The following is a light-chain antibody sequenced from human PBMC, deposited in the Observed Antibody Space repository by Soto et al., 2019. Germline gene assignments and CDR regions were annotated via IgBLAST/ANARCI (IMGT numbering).Light chain of an antibody. CDR2: DAS. CDR1: QGINNY. CDR3: QEYIGAKFT. J-gene: IGKJ3*01. V-gene: IGKV1-27*01. Sequence: DIQLTQSPSSLSASIGARVTITCRASQGINNYLAWYQQKPGKGPELLIYDASTFQSGVPSRFSGNGSGTDVPLTISSLQPEDVATYYCQEYIGAKFTFGPGTKVDIK.